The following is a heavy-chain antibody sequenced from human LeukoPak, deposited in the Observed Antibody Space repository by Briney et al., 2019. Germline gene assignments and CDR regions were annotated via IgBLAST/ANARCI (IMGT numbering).Heavy chain of an antibody. CDR2: ISSSGSTI. V-gene: IGHV3-11*04. Sequence: GGSLRLSCAASGFTFSDYYMSWIRQAPGKGLEWVSYISSSGSTIYYADSVKGRFTISRDNAKNSLNLQMNSLRAEDTAVYYCARDRLFGNLPDYWGQGTLVTVSS. J-gene: IGHJ4*02. CDR3: ARDRLFGNLPDY. CDR1: GFTFSDYY. D-gene: IGHD1-7*01.